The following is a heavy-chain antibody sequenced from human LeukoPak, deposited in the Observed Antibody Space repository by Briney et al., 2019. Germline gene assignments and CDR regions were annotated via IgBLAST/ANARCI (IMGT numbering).Heavy chain of an antibody. CDR1: GGSTSSSSYY. CDR3: ARQWYDSSGYYYDY. V-gene: IGHV4-39*01. Sequence: SETLPLTCTVSGGSTSSSSYYWGWIRQPPGKGLEWIGSIYYSGSTYYNPSLKSRVTISVDTSKNQFSLKLSSVTAADTAVYYCARQWYDSSGYYYDYWGQGTLVTVSS. CDR2: IYYSGST. D-gene: IGHD3-22*01. J-gene: IGHJ4*02.